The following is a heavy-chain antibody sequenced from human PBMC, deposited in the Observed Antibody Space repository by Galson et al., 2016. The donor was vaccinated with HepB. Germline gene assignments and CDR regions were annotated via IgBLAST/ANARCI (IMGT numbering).Heavy chain of an antibody. CDR2: IYYNGNT. CDR1: GDSVSSGRYF. V-gene: IGHV4-61*01. Sequence: ETLSLTCTVSGDSVSSGRYFWSWIRQPPGKGLEWIGYIYYNGNTKYNPSLKSRVTISVDTSKNQFSLRVSSLTAPDTAVYYCARVFSSSWFYYFDFWGQGTLVTVSS. J-gene: IGHJ4*02. D-gene: IGHD6-13*01. CDR3: ARVFSSSWFYYFDF.